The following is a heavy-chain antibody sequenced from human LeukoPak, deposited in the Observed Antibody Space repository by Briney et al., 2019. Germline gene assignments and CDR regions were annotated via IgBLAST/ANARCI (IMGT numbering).Heavy chain of an antibody. D-gene: IGHD3-10*01. CDR2: ISAYNGNT. Sequence: ASVKVSCKASGYTFTGYYMHWVRQAPGQGLEWMGWISAYNGNTNYAQKLQGRVTMTTDTSTSTAYMELRSLRSDDTAVYYCARDEFHYYGMDVWGQGTTVTVSS. CDR1: GYTFTGYY. CDR3: ARDEFHYYGMDV. V-gene: IGHV1-18*04. J-gene: IGHJ6*02.